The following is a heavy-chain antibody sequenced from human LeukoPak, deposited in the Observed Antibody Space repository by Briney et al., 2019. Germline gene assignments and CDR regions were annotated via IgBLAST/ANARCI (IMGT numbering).Heavy chain of an antibody. CDR1: GFTFSSYG. V-gene: IGHV3-30*19. J-gene: IGHJ6*02. D-gene: IGHD5-24*01. CDR2: ISYDGSNK. Sequence: PGGSLRLSCAASGFTFSSYGMHWVRQAPGKGLEWVAVISYDGSNKYYADSVKGRFTISRDNSKNTLYLQMNSLRAEDTAVYYCARDPRDGYNDYYYYGMDVWGQGTTVTVSS. CDR3: ARDPRDGYNDYYYYGMDV.